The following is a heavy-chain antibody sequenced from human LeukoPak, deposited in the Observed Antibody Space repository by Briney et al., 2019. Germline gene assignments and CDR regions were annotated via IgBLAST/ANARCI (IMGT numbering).Heavy chain of an antibody. CDR2: IYHSGST. J-gene: IGHJ4*02. CDR3: ARVGGYDILTGYYPLPFDY. V-gene: IGHV4-38-2*01. CDR1: GYSISSGYY. D-gene: IGHD3-9*01. Sequence: PSETLSLTCAVSGYSISSGYYWGWIRQPPGKGLEWIGSIYHSGSTYYNPSLKSRVTISVDTSKNQFSLKLSSVTAADTAVYYCARVGGYDILTGYYPLPFDYWGQGTLVTVSP.